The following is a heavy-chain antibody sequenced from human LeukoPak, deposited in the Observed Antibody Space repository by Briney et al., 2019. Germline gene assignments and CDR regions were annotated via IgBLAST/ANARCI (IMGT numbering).Heavy chain of an antibody. CDR1: GDSVSSNSAT. J-gene: IGHJ5*02. CDR2: TYYRSKWHN. Sequence: PSQTLSLTCAISGDSVSSNSATWHWIRQSPSRGLEWLGRTYYRSKWHNDYAVSVKSRITINSDTSKNQFSLHLNSVTPEDTAVYYCARIKGSGINWFDPWGQGTLVTVSS. CDR3: ARIKGSGINWFDP. D-gene: IGHD6-13*01. V-gene: IGHV6-1*01.